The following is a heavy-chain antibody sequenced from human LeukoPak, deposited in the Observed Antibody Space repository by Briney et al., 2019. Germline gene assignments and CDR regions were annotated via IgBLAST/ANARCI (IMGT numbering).Heavy chain of an antibody. CDR1: GYTFTGYY. CDR3: ARDSAENYYGSGSYYGPDY. J-gene: IGHJ4*02. CDR2: INPNSGGT. D-gene: IGHD3-10*01. V-gene: IGHV1-2*02. Sequence: ASVKVSCKASGYTFTGYYMHWVRQAPGQGLEWMGWINPNSGGTNYAQKFQGRVTMTRDTSISTAYMELSRLRSDDTAVYYCARDSAENYYGSGSYYGPDYWAREPWSPSPQ.